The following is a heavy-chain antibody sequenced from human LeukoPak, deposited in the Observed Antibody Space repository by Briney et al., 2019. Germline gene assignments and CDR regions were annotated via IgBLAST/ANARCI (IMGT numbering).Heavy chain of an antibody. Sequence: TGGSLRLSCAASGFTFSSYAMSWVRQAPGKGLEWVSAISGSGGSTYYADSVKGRFTISRDNSKNTLYLQMNSLRAEDTAVYYCAKGKGYSSSWYAFDYWGQGTLVTVSS. CDR2: ISGSGGST. J-gene: IGHJ4*02. D-gene: IGHD6-13*01. CDR1: GFTFSSYA. CDR3: AKGKGYSSSWYAFDY. V-gene: IGHV3-23*01.